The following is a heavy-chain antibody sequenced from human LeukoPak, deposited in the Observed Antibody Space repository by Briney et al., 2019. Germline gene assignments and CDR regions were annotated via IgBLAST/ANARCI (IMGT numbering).Heavy chain of an antibody. D-gene: IGHD2-2*02. CDR1: GFTFSTAW. CDR2: ISSSSSTI. Sequence: GGSLRLSCAASGFTFSTAWMGWVRQAPGKGLEWVSYISSSSSTIYYADSVKGRFTISRDNAKNSLYLQMNSLRAEDTAVYYCARDAVPAAIPAYYYYYYMDVWGKGTTVTVSS. J-gene: IGHJ6*03. V-gene: IGHV3-48*01. CDR3: ARDAVPAAIPAYYYYYYMDV.